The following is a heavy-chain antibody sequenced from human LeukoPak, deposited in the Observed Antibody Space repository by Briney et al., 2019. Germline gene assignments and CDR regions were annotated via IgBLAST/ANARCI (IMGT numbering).Heavy chain of an antibody. Sequence: SGTLSLTCTVSGDPISSSSYYLSWIRQPAGKGLEWIGRISSSGSTNYNPSLKSRVTISIDTSKNQFSLKLSSVAAADTAVYYCANGYSTSSFKRFDNWGQGTLVTVSS. J-gene: IGHJ4*02. V-gene: IGHV4-61*02. CDR1: GDPISSSSYY. D-gene: IGHD6-6*01. CDR2: ISSSGST. CDR3: ANGYSTSSFKRFDN.